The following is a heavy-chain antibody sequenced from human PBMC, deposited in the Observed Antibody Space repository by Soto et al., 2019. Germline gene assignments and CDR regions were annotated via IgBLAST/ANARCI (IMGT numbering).Heavy chain of an antibody. CDR2: ISYDGSNK. D-gene: IGHD3-3*01. V-gene: IGHV3-30*18. J-gene: IGHJ3*02. Sequence: QVQLVESGGGVVQPGRSLRLSCAASAFTFSSYGMHWVRQAPGKGLEWVAVISYDGSNKYYADSVKGRFTISRDNSKNTLYLQMNSLRAEDTAVYYCAKQYYDFWSGYYFSVGAFDIWGQGTMVTVSS. CDR1: AFTFSSYG. CDR3: AKQYYDFWSGYYFSVGAFDI.